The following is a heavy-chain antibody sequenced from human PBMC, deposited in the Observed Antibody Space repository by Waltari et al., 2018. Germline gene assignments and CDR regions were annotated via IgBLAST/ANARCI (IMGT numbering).Heavy chain of an antibody. J-gene: IGHJ4*02. CDR1: GFAVSDNY. CDR2: IYGGVSA. Sequence: EVQVVESGGGLIQPGGSLRLSCAASGFAVSDNYMSWVRQAPGKGLEWVAVIYGGVSAYYADAVKGRFTISRDSSENTFYLQMSSLRVEDTAVYYCARGPPISAKWELCWLDYWGQGTLVTVSS. D-gene: IGHD3-16*01. V-gene: IGHV3-53*01. CDR3: ARGPPISAKWELCWLDY.